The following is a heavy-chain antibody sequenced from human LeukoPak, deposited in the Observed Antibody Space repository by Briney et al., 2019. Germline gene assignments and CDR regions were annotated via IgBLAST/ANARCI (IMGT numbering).Heavy chain of an antibody. J-gene: IGHJ1*01. Sequence: ASVKVSSKASGYTFTGYYMHWVRQAPGQGLEWMGWINPNSGGTNYAQKFQGRVTMTRDTSISTAYMELSRLRSDDTAVYYCARDRTGVFPEYFQHWGQGTLVTVSS. D-gene: IGHD3-16*01. V-gene: IGHV1-2*02. CDR3: ARDRTGVFPEYFQH. CDR2: INPNSGGT. CDR1: GYTFTGYY.